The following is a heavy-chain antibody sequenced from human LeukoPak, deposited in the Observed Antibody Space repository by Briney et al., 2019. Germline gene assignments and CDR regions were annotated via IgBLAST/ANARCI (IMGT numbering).Heavy chain of an antibody. D-gene: IGHD5-12*01. CDR2: IYYSGST. Sequence: SETLSLTCTVSGGSISSYYWSWIRQPPGKGLEWIGYIYYSGSTNYNPSLKSRVTISVDTSKNQFSLKLSSVTAADTAVYYCARLCSGYDIDSDYWGQGTLVTVSS. J-gene: IGHJ4*02. V-gene: IGHV4-59*08. CDR3: ARLCSGYDIDSDY. CDR1: GGSISSYY.